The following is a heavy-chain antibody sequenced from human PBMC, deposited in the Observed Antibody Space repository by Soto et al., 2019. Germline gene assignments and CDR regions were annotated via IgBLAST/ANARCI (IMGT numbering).Heavy chain of an antibody. D-gene: IGHD3-22*01. J-gene: IGHJ6*02. V-gene: IGHV3-7*01. CDR2: IKHDGNEK. CDR3: VRATLSWGHYYFRGLDV. CDR1: GFLFGTYW. Sequence: GSLRLSCVDTGFLFGTYWMSWVRQAPGKGLEWVANIKHDGNEKYYADSVKGRFTVSRDNVKNFLHLQMSSLRGDDTGVYFCVRATLSWGHYYFRGLDVWGQGTTVTVSS.